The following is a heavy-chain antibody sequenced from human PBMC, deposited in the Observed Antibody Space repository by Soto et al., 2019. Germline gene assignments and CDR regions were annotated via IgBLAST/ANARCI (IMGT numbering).Heavy chain of an antibody. J-gene: IGHJ4*02. CDR2: INPHGGST. CDR1: RDTFTSYY. CDR3: ARQVYTVVTPMDY. V-gene: IGHV1-46*01. Sequence: ASVKVSCKAPRDTFTSYYINWVRQAPGQGLEWMGVINPHGGSTAYAQKFKGRVTLTRDTSASTVYMEVSSLTSEATAMYYCARQVYTVVTPMDYWGQGTLVTVSS. D-gene: IGHD2-21*02.